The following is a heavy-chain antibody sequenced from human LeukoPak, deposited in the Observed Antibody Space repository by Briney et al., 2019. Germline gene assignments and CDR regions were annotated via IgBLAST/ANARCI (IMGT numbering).Heavy chain of an antibody. V-gene: IGHV3-33*01. CDR2: IWYDGSNK. CDR1: GSTFSKYG. Sequence: PGMSLRLSCAASGSTFSKYGINWVRQAPGKGLEWVAIIWYDGSNKYFAESVMGRFTISKDNSKNTVYLQMNSLRIEDTAVYHCARAGIGNALDYWGQGTQVTVSS. D-gene: IGHD2-2*01. J-gene: IGHJ4*02. CDR3: ARAGIGNALDY.